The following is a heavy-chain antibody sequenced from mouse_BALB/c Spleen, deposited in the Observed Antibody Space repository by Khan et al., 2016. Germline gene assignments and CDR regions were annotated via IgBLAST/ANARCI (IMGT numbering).Heavy chain of an antibody. CDR2: ISCYNGAT. Sequence: LVKTGTSVKISCKASGYSFTGYYMHWVKQSHGKSLEWIGYISCYNGATRYNQKFKGKATFTVDTSSSTAYMQFNSLTSEDSAAYYCARSSRGTYYYAMDYWGQGTSVTVSS. D-gene: IGHD2-14*01. CDR1: GYSFTGYY. V-gene: IGHV1S34*01. CDR3: ARSSRGTYYYAMDY. J-gene: IGHJ4*01.